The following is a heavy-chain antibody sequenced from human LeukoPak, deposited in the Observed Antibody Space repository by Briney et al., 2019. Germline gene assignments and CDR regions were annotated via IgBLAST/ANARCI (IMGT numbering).Heavy chain of an antibody. CDR2: IYLTGST. CDR1: SDSISRSYFY. CDR3: ARLGDSGYYADF. D-gene: IGHD3-22*01. Sequence: PSETLSLTCTVTSDSISRSYFYWGWVRQPPGKGLEWIGSIYLTGSTYYNSSLKSRLTISLDTSRDQFSLKLSSVTAADTAVCYCARLGDSGYYADFWGQGTLVTVSS. V-gene: IGHV4-39*01. J-gene: IGHJ4*02.